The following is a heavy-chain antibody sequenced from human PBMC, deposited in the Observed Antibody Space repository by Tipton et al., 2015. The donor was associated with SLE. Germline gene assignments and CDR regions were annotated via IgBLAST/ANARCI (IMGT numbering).Heavy chain of an antibody. J-gene: IGHJ4*02. V-gene: IGHV3-21*04. Sequence: GSLRLSCAASGFTFSSYSMNWVRQAPGKGLEWVSSISSSSSYIYYADSVKGRFTISRDNSKNTLYLQMNSLRAEDTAVYYCARYWAGKEHFDYWGQGTLVTVSS. CDR2: ISSSSSYI. D-gene: IGHD6-19*01. CDR1: GFTFSSYS. CDR3: ARYWAGKEHFDY.